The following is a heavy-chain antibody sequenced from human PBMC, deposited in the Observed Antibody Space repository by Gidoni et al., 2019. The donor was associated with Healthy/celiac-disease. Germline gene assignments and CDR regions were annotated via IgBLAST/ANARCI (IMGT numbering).Heavy chain of an antibody. CDR2: INHSGST. V-gene: IGHV4-34*01. CDR1: GGSFSGYY. CDR3: ARGLSYDFWSGYTTPYYYYGMDV. D-gene: IGHD3-3*01. Sequence: QVQLQQWGAGLLKPSETLSLTCAVYGGSFSGYYWRWIRQPPGKGLEWIGEINHSGSTTYNPSLKSRVTISVDTSKNQFSLKLSSVTAADTAVYYCARGLSYDFWSGYTTPYYYYGMDVWGQGTTVTVSS. J-gene: IGHJ6*02.